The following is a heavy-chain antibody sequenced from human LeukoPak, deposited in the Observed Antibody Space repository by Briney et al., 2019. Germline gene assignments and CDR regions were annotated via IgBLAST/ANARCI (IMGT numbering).Heavy chain of an antibody. CDR1: GFTFSDYY. D-gene: IGHD3-10*01. CDR3: ARAKRDPYGSGSYYYDY. CDR2: ISRSGSTI. Sequence: PGGSLRLSCAASGFTFSDYYMSWIRQAPGKGLEWVSYISRSGSTISHADSVKGRFTISRDNAKNSLYLQMNSLRAEDTAVYYCARAKRDPYGSGSYYYDYWGQGTLVTVSS. J-gene: IGHJ4*02. V-gene: IGHV3-11*04.